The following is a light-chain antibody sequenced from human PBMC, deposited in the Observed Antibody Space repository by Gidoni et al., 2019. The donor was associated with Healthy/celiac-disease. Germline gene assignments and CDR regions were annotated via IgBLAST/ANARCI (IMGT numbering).Light chain of an antibody. CDR2: QDS. V-gene: IGLV3-1*01. Sequence: SSELTQPPSVSVSPGQTASIPFSGDKLGDKNACWYQQKPGQSPVLIIYQDSKRPSVIPELFSSSNSRTTATLTVSGTQAMDEADYYCQTWDSSHVVFGGGTKLTVL. CDR1: KLGDKN. CDR3: QTWDSSHVV. J-gene: IGLJ2*01.